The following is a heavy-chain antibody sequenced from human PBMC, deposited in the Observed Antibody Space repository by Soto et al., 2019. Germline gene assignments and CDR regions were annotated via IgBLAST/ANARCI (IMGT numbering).Heavy chain of an antibody. CDR1: GGSISSSPYA. CDR2: IDYSGTI. D-gene: IGHD1-1*01. V-gene: IGHV4-39*01. J-gene: IGHJ4*02. CDR3: ARHVYNQGYEYYFDP. Sequence: QLQLQESGPGLVKPSETLSLTCNASGGSISSSPYAWGWIRQSPGKGLAWIGTIDYSGTIYYNPSLKSRITISVDTSKNQISLRLSSVTAADTAVYYCARHVYNQGYEYYFDPWGQGTLVTVSS.